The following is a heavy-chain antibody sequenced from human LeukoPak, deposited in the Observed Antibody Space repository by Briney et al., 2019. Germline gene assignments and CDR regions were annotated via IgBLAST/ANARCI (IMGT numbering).Heavy chain of an antibody. D-gene: IGHD3-10*01. CDR2: INPNSGGT. V-gene: IGHV1-2*02. CDR1: GYTFSGYY. J-gene: IGHJ4*02. Sequence: GASVKVSCKASGYTFSGYYMHWVRQAPGQGLEWMGWINPNSGGTNYAQKFQGRVTMTRDTSISTAYMELSRLRSDDTAVYYCAREGAGSLAAFDYWGQGTLVTVSS. CDR3: AREGAGSLAAFDY.